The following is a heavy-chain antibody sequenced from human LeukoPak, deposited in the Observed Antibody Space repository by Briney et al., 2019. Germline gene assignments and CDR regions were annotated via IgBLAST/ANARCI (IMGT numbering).Heavy chain of an antibody. CDR1: GFTFSSYG. Sequence: GTLRLSCAASGFTFSSYGMHWVRQAPGKGLEWVAVISYDGSNKYYADSVKGRFTISRDNSKNTLYLQMNSLRAEDTAVYYCARVLRDYDSRAYDAFDIWGQGTMVTVSS. D-gene: IGHD3-22*01. J-gene: IGHJ3*02. CDR2: ISYDGSNK. V-gene: IGHV3-30*03. CDR3: ARVLRDYDSRAYDAFDI.